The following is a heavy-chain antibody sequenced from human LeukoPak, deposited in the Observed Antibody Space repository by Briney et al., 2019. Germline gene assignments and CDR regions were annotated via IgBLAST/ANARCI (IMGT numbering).Heavy chain of an antibody. V-gene: IGHV3-33*01. J-gene: IGHJ5*02. CDR3: ARWNSNWFDP. CDR2: IWYDGSKT. CDR1: GFTFTTYG. Sequence: PGRSLRLSCAASGFTFTTYGMHRVRQAPGEGLEWVAVIWYDGSKTYYVDSVKGRFSISRDNSKNTLYLQMNSLRVEDTALYYCARWNSNWFDPWGQGTLVTVSS. D-gene: IGHD1-7*01.